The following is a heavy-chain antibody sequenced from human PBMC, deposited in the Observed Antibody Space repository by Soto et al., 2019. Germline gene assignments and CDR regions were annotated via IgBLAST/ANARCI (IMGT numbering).Heavy chain of an antibody. J-gene: IGHJ5*01. D-gene: IGHD2-8*01. V-gene: IGHV6-1*01. Sequence: SQTLSRTCAISGDSVSSNSATWDWIRQSPSGGLEWLGRTYYRSKWYNDYAVSVKSRITINPDTSNNQLSLQLNSVTPDDTAVYYCARLIGNSWLYSWGQGTLVTVSS. CDR1: GDSVSSNSAT. CDR2: TYYRSKWYN. CDR3: ARLIGNSWLYS.